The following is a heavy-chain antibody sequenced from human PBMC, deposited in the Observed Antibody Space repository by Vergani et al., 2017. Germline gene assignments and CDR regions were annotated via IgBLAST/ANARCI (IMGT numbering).Heavy chain of an antibody. Sequence: QITLRESGPTLVKPTQTLTLTCTFSGFSLTTGGEGVGWIRQPPGRALEWLAFVYWNDDERDSPFLKSRVTITKDTSKNEVILTRATMDPVDTATYYCVHRLGYFDWDGAFDVWGPGTMVTVSS. CDR3: VHRLGYFDWDGAFDV. CDR1: GFSLTTGGEG. J-gene: IGHJ3*01. CDR2: VYWNDDE. V-gene: IGHV2-5*01. D-gene: IGHD3-9*01.